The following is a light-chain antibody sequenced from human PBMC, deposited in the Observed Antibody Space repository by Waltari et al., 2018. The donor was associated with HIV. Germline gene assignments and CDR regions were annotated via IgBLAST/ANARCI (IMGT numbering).Light chain of an antibody. Sequence: QSALTQPASVSGSPGQSITISCPGTRSHVGGYNYVSWYQQHPGKAPKLMIYDVSNRPSGVSKRFSGSKSGNTASLTISGLQAEDEADYYCSSYTSSSTPVFGGGTKLTVL. CDR1: RSHVGGYNY. CDR3: SSYTSSSTPV. J-gene: IGLJ3*02. CDR2: DVS. V-gene: IGLV2-14*03.